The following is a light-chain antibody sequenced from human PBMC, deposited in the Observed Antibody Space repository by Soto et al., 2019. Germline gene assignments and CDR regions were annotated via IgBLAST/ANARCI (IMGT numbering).Light chain of an antibody. Sequence: QSVLTQPPSASGTPGQRVTMSCSGSGSNIGPNYVYWFQQFPGTAPKLLIYNNDQRPSGVPDRCSGSKSGTSASLDISGLRSEDEADYYCAAWDDSLSGRVFGGGTKVTVL. CDR1: GSNIGPNY. V-gene: IGLV1-47*02. CDR3: AAWDDSLSGRV. J-gene: IGLJ3*02. CDR2: NND.